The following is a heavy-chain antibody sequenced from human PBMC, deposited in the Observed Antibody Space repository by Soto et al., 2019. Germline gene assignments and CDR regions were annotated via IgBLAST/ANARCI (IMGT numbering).Heavy chain of an antibody. CDR2: ISYDGSNK. J-gene: IGHJ4*02. CDR1: GFTFSSYA. D-gene: IGHD3-22*01. V-gene: IGHV3-30-3*01. Sequence: GGSLRLSCAASGFTFSSYAMHWVRQAPGKGLEWVAVISYDGSNKYYADSVKGRFTISRDNSKNTLYLQMNSLRAEDTAVYYCARDRVHYYDSSGYYYYYWGQGTLVTVSS. CDR3: ARDRVHYYDSSGYYYYY.